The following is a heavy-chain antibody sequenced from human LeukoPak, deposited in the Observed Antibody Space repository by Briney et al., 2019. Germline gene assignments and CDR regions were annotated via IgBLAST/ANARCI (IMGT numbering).Heavy chain of an antibody. CDR1: GFTFSTYW. D-gene: IGHD3-10*01. CDR2: IKSDGSGA. Sequence: GGSLRPSCAASGFTFSTYWMNWVRQAPGKGLEWVSRIKSDGSGATYADSVKGRFTISRDNAKNTLYLQMNSLRAEDTAVYYCARGRAGNYYNHNDYWGQGTLVTVSS. CDR3: ARGRAGNYYNHNDY. J-gene: IGHJ4*01. V-gene: IGHV3-74*01.